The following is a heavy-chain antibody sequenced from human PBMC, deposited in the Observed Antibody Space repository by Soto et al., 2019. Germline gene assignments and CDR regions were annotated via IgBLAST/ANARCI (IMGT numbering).Heavy chain of an antibody. CDR1: GFTFSSYW. V-gene: IGHV3-7*01. CDR3: ARGGWLRGAEYFQH. CDR2: IKQDGSEK. Sequence: EVQLVESGGGLVQPGGSLRLSCAASGFTFSSYWMSWVRQAPGKGLEWVANIKQDGSEKYYVDSVKGRFTISRDNAKNSLYLQMNSLRAEDTAVYYCARGGWLRGAEYFQHWGQGTLVTVSS. D-gene: IGHD5-12*01. J-gene: IGHJ1*01.